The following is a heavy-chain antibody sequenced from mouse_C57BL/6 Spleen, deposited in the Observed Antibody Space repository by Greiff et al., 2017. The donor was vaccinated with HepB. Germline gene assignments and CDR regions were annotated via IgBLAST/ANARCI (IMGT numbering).Heavy chain of an antibody. J-gene: IGHJ4*01. V-gene: IGHV2-2*01. CDR3: ARIRQPLNAMDY. CDR2: IWSGGST. Sequence: QVQLKESGPGLVQPSQSLSITCTVSGFSLTSYGVHWVRQSPGKGLEWLGVIWSGGSTDYNAAFISRLSISKDNSKSQVFFKMNSLQADDTAIYYCARIRQPLNAMDYWGQGTSVTVSS. D-gene: IGHD6-1*01. CDR1: GFSLTSYG.